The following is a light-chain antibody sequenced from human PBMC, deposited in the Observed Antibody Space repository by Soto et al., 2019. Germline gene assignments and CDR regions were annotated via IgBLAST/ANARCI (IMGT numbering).Light chain of an antibody. V-gene: IGLV2-14*01. J-gene: IGLJ1*01. Sequence: QSVLTQPASVSESPGQSITISCTGSSSDVGGYNFVSWYQHHPGKAPKLILYEVTTRPSGVSSRFSGSKSGNTASLTISGLQADDEANYYCSSYTSSNTPYVFGTGTKLTVL. CDR3: SSYTSSNTPYV. CDR2: EVT. CDR1: SSDVGGYNF.